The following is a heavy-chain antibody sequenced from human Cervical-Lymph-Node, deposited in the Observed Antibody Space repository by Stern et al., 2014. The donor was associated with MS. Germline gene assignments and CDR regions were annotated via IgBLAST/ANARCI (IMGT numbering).Heavy chain of an antibody. J-gene: IGHJ4*02. V-gene: IGHV3-30*01. D-gene: IGHD6-13*01. CDR3: ARDIAALIDY. CDR2: ISYDGSKE. CDR1: GFTLSLYA. Sequence: QVQLVQSGGGVVQPGRSLRLSCAASGFTLSLYAMHWVRQAPGKGLEWVAVISYDGSKEHYADSVKGRFTISRDNSKNTLFLQMDSLRLEDTAVYYCARDIAALIDYWGQGTLVTVSA.